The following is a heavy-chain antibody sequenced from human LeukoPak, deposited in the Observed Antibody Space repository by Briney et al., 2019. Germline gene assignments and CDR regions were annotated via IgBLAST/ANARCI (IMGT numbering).Heavy chain of an antibody. V-gene: IGHV3-30*18. CDR3: AKDGSPYDFWSGYYFDY. J-gene: IGHJ4*02. CDR2: ISYDGSNK. Sequence: PGGSLRLSCAASGFTFSSYGMHWVRQAPGKGLEWVAVISYDGSNKYYADSVKGRFTISRDNSKKTLYLQMNSLRAEDTAVYYCAKDGSPYDFWSGYYFDYWGQGTLVTVSS. CDR1: GFTFSSYG. D-gene: IGHD3-3*01.